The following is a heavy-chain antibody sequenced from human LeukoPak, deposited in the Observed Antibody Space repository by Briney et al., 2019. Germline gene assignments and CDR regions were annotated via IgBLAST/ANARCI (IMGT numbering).Heavy chain of an antibody. CDR1: GGSISSYY. J-gene: IGHJ5*02. CDR3: ARDFGSGWYWFDP. V-gene: IGHV4-59*01. D-gene: IGHD6-19*01. Sequence: SETLSLTCTVSGGSISSYYWSWIRQPPGKGLEWIGYIYYSGSTNYNPSLKSRVTISVDTSKNQFSLKLSSVTAADTAVYYCARDFGSGWYWFDPWGQGTLVTVSS. CDR2: IYYSGST.